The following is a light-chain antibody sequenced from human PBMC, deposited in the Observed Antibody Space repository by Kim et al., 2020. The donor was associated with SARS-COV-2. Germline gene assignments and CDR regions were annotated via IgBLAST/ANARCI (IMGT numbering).Light chain of an antibody. CDR3: ATWGDSQNGGV. Sequence: QSVLTQPPSASGTPGQRVTISCSGSSSNIGSNPVHWYQQVPGTAPKLLIHSTNQRPSGVPDRFSGSKSGTSASLAISGLQSADAADYYCATWGDSQNGGVFGGGTQLTVL. CDR1: SSNIGSNP. CDR2: STN. J-gene: IGLJ3*02. V-gene: IGLV1-44*01.